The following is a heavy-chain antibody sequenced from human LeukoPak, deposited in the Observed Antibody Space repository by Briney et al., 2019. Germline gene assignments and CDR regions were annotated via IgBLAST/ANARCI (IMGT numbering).Heavy chain of an antibody. V-gene: IGHV1-18*01. CDR1: GYTFTSYG. J-gene: IGHJ4*02. D-gene: IGHD1-26*01. CDR3: ARVSGSYRGAIDY. CDR2: ISTYNNNT. Sequence: GASVKVSCKASGYTFTSYGISWVRQAPGQGLEWLGWISTYNNNTHYAQKFQVRVTMTTDTPTSTAYMELRSLRSDDTAVYHCARVSGSYRGAIDYWGQGTLVTVSS.